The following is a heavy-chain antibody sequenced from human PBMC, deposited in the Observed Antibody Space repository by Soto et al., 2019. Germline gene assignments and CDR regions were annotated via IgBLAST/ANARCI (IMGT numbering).Heavy chain of an antibody. D-gene: IGHD1-26*01. CDR3: ARKWELDF. Sequence: GGSLRLSCAASGFNVNSNYINWVRQAPGKGLEWVSVIYDGGSMYYADSVKGRFTISRDNSKNTVYLQMNSLRAEDTAMYYCARKWELDFWGQGTPVTVPQ. V-gene: IGHV3-53*01. CDR1: GFNVNSNY. J-gene: IGHJ4*02. CDR2: IYDGGSM.